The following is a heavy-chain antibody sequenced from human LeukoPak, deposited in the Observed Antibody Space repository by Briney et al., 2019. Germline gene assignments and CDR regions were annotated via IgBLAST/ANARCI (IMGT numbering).Heavy chain of an antibody. CDR1: GFTFRDYS. D-gene: IGHD3-22*01. J-gene: IGHJ4*02. V-gene: IGHV3-21*01. CDR3: ARGAYNSGGTHEN. CDR2: ISTSGNYI. Sequence: GGSLRLSCAASGFTFRDYSVNSVRQAPGKGLEWVSYISTSGNYIYYADSVKGRFTISRDNAKNSLYLQMHSLRAEDTALYYCARGAYNSGGTHENWGQGTLVTVSS.